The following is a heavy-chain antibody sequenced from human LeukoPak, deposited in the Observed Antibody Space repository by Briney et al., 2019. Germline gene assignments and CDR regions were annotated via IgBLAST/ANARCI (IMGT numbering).Heavy chain of an antibody. D-gene: IGHD4-17*01. CDR1: GGTFSSYA. J-gene: IGHJ5*02. V-gene: IGHV1-69*05. Sequence: SVKVSCKASGGTFSSYAISWVRQAPGQGLEWMGRIIPIFGTANYAQKFQGRVTITTDESTSTAYMELSSLRSEDTAVYYCARDSYGDYSFSNWFDPWGQGTLVTVSS. CDR2: IIPIFGTA. CDR3: ARDSYGDYSFSNWFDP.